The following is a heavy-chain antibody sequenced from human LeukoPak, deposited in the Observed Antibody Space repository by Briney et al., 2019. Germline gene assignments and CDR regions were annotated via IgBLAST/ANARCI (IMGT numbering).Heavy chain of an antibody. V-gene: IGHV3-21*01. CDR3: ARGTPIGYDAFDI. J-gene: IGHJ3*02. D-gene: IGHD1-14*01. CDR2: ISSSSSYI. CDR1: GFTFSSYA. Sequence: PGGSLRLFCAASGFTFSSYAMSWVRQAPGKGLEWVSSISSSSSYIYYADSVKGRFTISRDNAKNSLYLQMNSLRAEDTAVYYCARGTPIGYDAFDIWGQGTMVTVSS.